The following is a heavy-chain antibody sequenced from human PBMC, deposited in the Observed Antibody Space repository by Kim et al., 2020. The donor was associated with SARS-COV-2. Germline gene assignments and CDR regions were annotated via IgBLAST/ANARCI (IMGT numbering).Heavy chain of an antibody. CDR1: GYTFTGYY. CDR2: INPNSGGT. Sequence: ASVKVSCKASGYTFTGYYMHWVRQAPGQGLEWMGWINPNSGGTNYAQKFQGRVTMTRDTSISTAYMELSRLRSDDTAVYYCARLWELLQPVFVYWGQGTLVTVSS. CDR3: ARLWELLQPVFVY. V-gene: IGHV1-2*02. J-gene: IGHJ4*02. D-gene: IGHD1-26*01.